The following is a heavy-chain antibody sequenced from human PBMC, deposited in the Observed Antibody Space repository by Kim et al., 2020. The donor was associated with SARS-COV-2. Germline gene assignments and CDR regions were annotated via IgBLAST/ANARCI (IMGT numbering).Heavy chain of an antibody. Sequence: GGSLRLSCTTSGFTFTGYAMSWVRQAPGKGLEWVSSIDGSDGTTYYVDSVKGRFTISRDNSKSTLYLQRSTLRADDTAVYYCMKGGWGWIWDHWGQGTLVTVSS. J-gene: IGHJ4*02. V-gene: IGHV3-23*01. CDR2: IDGSDGTT. CDR3: MKGGWGWIWDH. D-gene: IGHD2-2*03. CDR1: GFTFTGYA.